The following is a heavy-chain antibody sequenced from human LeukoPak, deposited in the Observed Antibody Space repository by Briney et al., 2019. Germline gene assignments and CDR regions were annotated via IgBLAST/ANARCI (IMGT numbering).Heavy chain of an antibody. CDR3: ACPQENPDAFDI. Sequence: SETLALTCAVYGGSFSGYYWSWIRQPPGKGLEWIGEINHSGSTNYNPSLKSRVTISVDTSKNQFSLKLSSVTAADTAVYYCACPQENPDAFDIWGQRTMVTVSS. J-gene: IGHJ3*02. CDR1: GGSFSGYY. V-gene: IGHV4-34*01. CDR2: INHSGST.